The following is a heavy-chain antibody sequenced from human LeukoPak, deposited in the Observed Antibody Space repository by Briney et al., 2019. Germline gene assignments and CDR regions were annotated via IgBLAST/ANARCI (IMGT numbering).Heavy chain of an antibody. V-gene: IGHV3-53*01. Sequence: GGSLRLSCAASGFTVISNYMIWVRQAPGEGLEWVSVIYDDGTTYYADSVKGRFTVSKDNSKNILFLQMNSLRAEDTAVYYCARRESNGYYLSWGQGTLVTVSS. CDR1: GFTVISNY. CDR2: IYDDGTT. J-gene: IGHJ5*02. CDR3: ARRESNGYYLS. D-gene: IGHD3-22*01.